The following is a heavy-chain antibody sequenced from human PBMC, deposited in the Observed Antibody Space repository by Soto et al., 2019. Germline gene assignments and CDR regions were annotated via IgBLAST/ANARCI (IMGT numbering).Heavy chain of an antibody. J-gene: IGHJ4*02. CDR2: IFSNDEK. Sequence: QVTLKESGPVLVKPTETLTLTCTVSGFSLSNARMGVSWIRQPPGKALEWLAHIFSNDEKSYSTSLKSRLTLTKETTKSQVVLIMDNMDPVDTATYYCARIRGYSSSWFEDFWGQVTLVTVAS. D-gene: IGHD6-13*01. V-gene: IGHV2-26*01. CDR3: ARIRGYSSSWFEDF. CDR1: GFSLSNARMG.